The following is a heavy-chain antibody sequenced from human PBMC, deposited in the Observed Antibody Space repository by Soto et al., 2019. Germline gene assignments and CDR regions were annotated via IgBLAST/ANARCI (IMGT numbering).Heavy chain of an antibody. Sequence: PSETLSLTCTVSGGSISSGGYYWSWIRQHPGKGLEWIGYIYYSGSTYYNPSLKSRVTISVDTSKNQFSLKLSSVTAADTAVYYCARDRNGDYVDYYYYGMDVWGQGTTVTVSS. CDR3: ARDRNGDYVDYYYYGMDV. D-gene: IGHD4-17*01. CDR1: GGSISSGGYY. J-gene: IGHJ6*02. V-gene: IGHV4-31*03. CDR2: IYYSGST.